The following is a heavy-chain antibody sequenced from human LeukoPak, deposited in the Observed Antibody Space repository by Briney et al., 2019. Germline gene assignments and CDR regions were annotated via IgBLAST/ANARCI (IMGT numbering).Heavy chain of an antibody. J-gene: IGHJ3*02. CDR1: GGSISSYY. V-gene: IGHV4-4*07. CDR2: IYTSGST. D-gene: IGHD4-17*01. CDR3: ARNYGDYVSYAFDI. Sequence: PSETPSLTCTVSGGSISSYYWSWIRQPAGKGLEWIGRIYTSGSTNYNPSLKSRVTMSVDTSKNQFSLKLSSVTAADTAVYYCARNYGDYVSYAFDIWGQGTMVTVSS.